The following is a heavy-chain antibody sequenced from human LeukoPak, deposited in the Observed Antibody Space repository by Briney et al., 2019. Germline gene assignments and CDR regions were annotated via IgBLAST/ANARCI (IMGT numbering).Heavy chain of an antibody. J-gene: IGHJ4*02. CDR1: GYTFTGYY. CDR2: INPNSGGT. V-gene: IGHV1-2*02. D-gene: IGHD2-2*01. Sequence: GASVKVSCKASGYTFTGYYMHWVRQAPGQGLEWMGWINPNSGGTNYAQKFQGRVTMTRDTSISTAYMDLSRLTSDETAVYYCARDQGGVVVPAALDYWGQGTLVTVSS. CDR3: ARDQGGVVVPAALDY.